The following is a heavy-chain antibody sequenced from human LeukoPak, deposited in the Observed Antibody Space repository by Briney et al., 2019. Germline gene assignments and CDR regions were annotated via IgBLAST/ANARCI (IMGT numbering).Heavy chain of an antibody. CDR1: GYTFTGYY. CDR2: INPNSGGT. Sequence: GASVKVSCKASGYTFTGYYMHWVRQAPGQGLEWMGWINPNSGGTNYAQKFQGRVTMTRDTSISTAYMELSRLRSDDTAVYYCARGSKRTDWLSPYYFDYWGQGTLVTVSS. CDR3: ARGSKRTDWLSPYYFDY. D-gene: IGHD3/OR15-3a*01. J-gene: IGHJ4*02. V-gene: IGHV1-2*02.